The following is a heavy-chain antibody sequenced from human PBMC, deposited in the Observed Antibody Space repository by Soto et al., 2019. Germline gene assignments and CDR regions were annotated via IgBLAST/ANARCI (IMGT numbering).Heavy chain of an antibody. V-gene: IGHV3-23*01. D-gene: IGHD3-22*01. CDR2: ISGSGGST. Sequence: GGSLRLSCAASGFTFSSYAMSWVRQAPGKGLEWVSAISGSGGSTYYADSVKGRFTISRDNSKNTLYLQMNSLRAEDTAVYYCAKGTYELYYYYGMDVWGQGTTVTVSS. J-gene: IGHJ6*02. CDR3: AKGTYELYYYYGMDV. CDR1: GFTFSSYA.